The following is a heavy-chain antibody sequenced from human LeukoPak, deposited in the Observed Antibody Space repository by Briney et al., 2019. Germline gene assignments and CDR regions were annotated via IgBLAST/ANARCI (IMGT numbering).Heavy chain of an antibody. CDR2: INPNSGGT. D-gene: IGHD2-2*01. Sequence: GASVKVSCKASGYTFTGYYMHWVRQAPGQGLEWMGWINPNSGGTNYAQKFQGRVTMTRDTSISTAYMELSRLRSDDTAVYYGARVIQDDTSYWGQGTLVTVSS. J-gene: IGHJ4*02. CDR3: ARVIQDDTSY. V-gene: IGHV1-2*02. CDR1: GYTFTGYY.